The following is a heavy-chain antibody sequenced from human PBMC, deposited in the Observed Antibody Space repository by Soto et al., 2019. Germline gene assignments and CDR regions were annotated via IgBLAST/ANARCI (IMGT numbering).Heavy chain of an antibody. Sequence: SSETLSLTCTVSGGSISSGGYYWSWIRQHPGKGLEWIGYIYYSGSTYYNPSLKSRVTISVDTSKNQFSLKLSSVTAAATAVYYCARDRRLIAAAGNYYGMDVWGQGTTVT. D-gene: IGHD6-13*01. V-gene: IGHV4-31*03. J-gene: IGHJ6*02. CDR3: ARDRRLIAAAGNYYGMDV. CDR2: IYYSGST. CDR1: GGSISSGGYY.